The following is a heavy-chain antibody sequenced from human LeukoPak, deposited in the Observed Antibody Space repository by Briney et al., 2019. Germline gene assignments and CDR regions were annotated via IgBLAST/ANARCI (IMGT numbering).Heavy chain of an antibody. Sequence: NPSETLSLTCSVSGVSITSNYWSWIRQPPGKGLEWLGYTHHSGATSYNPSLKSRSTMSLDTSNNQFSLKLSSVTAADTAVSYCARSSGHSYGDFDYWGQGNLVTVSS. J-gene: IGHJ4*02. CDR2: THHSGAT. V-gene: IGHV4-59*01. CDR3: ARSSGHSYGDFDY. CDR1: GVSITSNY. D-gene: IGHD5-18*01.